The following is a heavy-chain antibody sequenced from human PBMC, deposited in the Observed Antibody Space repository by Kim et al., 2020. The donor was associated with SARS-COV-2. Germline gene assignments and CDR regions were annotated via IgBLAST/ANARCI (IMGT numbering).Heavy chain of an antibody. CDR1: GGSFSGYY. CDR2: INHSGIT. V-gene: IGHV4-34*01. J-gene: IGHJ4*02. CDR3: ARISDSSAFDY. D-gene: IGHD3-22*01. Sequence: SESLSLTCAVYGGSFSGYYWSWIRQPPGKGLEWIGEINHSGITNYNPSLKSRVTISVDTSKNQFSLKLSSVTAADTAVYYCARISDSSAFDYWGQGTLVT.